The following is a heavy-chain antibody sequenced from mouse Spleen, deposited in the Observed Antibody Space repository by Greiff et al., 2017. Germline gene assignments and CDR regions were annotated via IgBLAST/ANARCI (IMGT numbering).Heavy chain of an antibody. CDR2: ISDGGSYT. V-gene: IGHV5-4*01. CDR1: GFTFSSYA. Sequence: EVMLVESGGGLVKPGGSLKLSCAASGFTFSSYAMSWVRQTPEKRLEWVATISDGGSYTYYPDNVKGRFTISRDNAKNNLYLQMSHLKSEDTAMYYCARDAFDYGYAMDYWGQGTSVTVSS. D-gene: IGHD2-4*01. CDR3: ARDAFDYGYAMDY. J-gene: IGHJ4*01.